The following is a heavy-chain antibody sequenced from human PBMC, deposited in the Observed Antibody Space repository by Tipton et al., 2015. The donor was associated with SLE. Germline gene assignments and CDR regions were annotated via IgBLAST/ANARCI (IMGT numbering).Heavy chain of an antibody. D-gene: IGHD2-8*01. J-gene: IGHJ4*02. Sequence: PGLVKPSETLSLTCAVSGGSISSSNGWIWVSRPPGKGLEWIGEVFHSGSTVYNPSRKSRVTISVDTSNNQFSLRLTSVTAADTAVYYCVRLRSKVLIDYWGQGTLVTVSS. CDR3: VRLRSKVLIDY. CDR2: VFHSGST. CDR1: GGSISSSNG. V-gene: IGHV4-4*02.